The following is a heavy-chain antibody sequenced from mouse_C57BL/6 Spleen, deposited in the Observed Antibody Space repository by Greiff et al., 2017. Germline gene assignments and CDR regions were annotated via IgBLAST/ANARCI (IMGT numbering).Heavy chain of an antibody. J-gene: IGHJ4*01. V-gene: IGHV1-42*01. CDR3: ARRAYYGSSFYAMDY. CDR1: GYSFTGYY. D-gene: IGHD1-1*01. Sequence: VQLQQSGPELVKPGASVKISCKASGYSFTGYYMNWVKQSPEKSLEWIGEINPSTGGTTYNQKFKAKATLTVDKSSSTAYMQLKSLTSEDSAVYYCARRAYYGSSFYAMDYWGQGTSVTVSS. CDR2: INPSTGGT.